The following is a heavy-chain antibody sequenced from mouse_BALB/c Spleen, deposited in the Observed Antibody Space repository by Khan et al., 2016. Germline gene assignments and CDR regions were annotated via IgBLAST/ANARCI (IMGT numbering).Heavy chain of an antibody. Sequence: EVQLQESGPDLVKPSQSLSLTCTVTGYSITSHYSWHWIRQFPGNKLEWMGYIHYSGSTNYNPSLKSRISITRDTSKNQFFLQLNSVTTEDTAIYYCAREVPLYFDYWGQGTTLTVSS. CDR1: GYSITSHYS. J-gene: IGHJ2*01. CDR2: IHYSGST. V-gene: IGHV3-1*02. CDR3: AREVPLYFDY. D-gene: IGHD2-14*01.